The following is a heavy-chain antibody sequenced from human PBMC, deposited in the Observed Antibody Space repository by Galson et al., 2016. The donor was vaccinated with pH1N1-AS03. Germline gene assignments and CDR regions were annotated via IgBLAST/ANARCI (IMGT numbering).Heavy chain of an antibody. CDR1: GGSFSDYF. D-gene: IGHD5-24*01. J-gene: IGHJ3*02. V-gene: IGHV4-34*01. Sequence: ETLSLTCTVSGGSFSDYFWAWIRQPPGMGLEWIGDINHIGGANYNPSLKSRVTLSADRSKNQFSLKLYSVTAADTAVYYCARIHPELPDIRGQGTLVNV. CDR3: ARIHPELPDI. CDR2: INHIGGA.